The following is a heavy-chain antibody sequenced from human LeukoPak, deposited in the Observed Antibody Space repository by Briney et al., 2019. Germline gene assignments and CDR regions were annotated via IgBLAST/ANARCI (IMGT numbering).Heavy chain of an antibody. Sequence: GGSLRLSCAASGFAFSNYWMHWVRQTPGKGLVWVSRIISDGSCTSYADSVKGRFTISRDNAKNTLYLQMNSLRAEDPALYYCARDGSPPDYWGQGTLVTVSA. CDR3: ARDGSPPDY. CDR2: IISDGSCT. J-gene: IGHJ4*02. CDR1: GFAFSNYW. V-gene: IGHV3-74*01.